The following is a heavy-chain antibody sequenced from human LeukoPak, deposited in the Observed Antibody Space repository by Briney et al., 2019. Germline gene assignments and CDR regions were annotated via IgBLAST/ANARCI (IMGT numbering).Heavy chain of an antibody. D-gene: IGHD5-18*01. CDR3: TTAIQLRLNPYFDY. J-gene: IGHJ4*02. Sequence: GGSLRLSCAASGFTFSSYGMHWVRQTPGKGLEWVAFVRFDGSNKYYADSVKGRFTISRDNSKSTLYLQMNSLKTEDTAVYYCTTAIQLRLNPYFDYWGQGTLVTVSS. CDR2: VRFDGSNK. V-gene: IGHV3-30*02. CDR1: GFTFSSYG.